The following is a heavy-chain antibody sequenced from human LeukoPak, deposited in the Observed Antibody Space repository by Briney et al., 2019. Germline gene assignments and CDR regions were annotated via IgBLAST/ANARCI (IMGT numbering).Heavy chain of an antibody. Sequence: PGGSLRLSCAASGFXFSIYSMNWVRQAPGKGLEWLSSITSSSNYIYYADSVKGRFTISRDNVQNSLYLQMNSLRAEDTAMYYCARDRGYFDNWGQGTLVTVSS. CDR1: GFXFSIYS. V-gene: IGHV3-21*01. CDR3: ARDRGYFDN. CDR2: ITSSSNYI. J-gene: IGHJ4*02.